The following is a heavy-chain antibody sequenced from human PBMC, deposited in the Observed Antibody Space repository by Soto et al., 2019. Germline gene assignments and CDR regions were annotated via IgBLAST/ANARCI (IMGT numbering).Heavy chain of an antibody. Sequence: GSLILCFAASGVTFSSYAMSLVRQAPGKGLEWVSGITGSGGSTYYADSVKGRFTISRDNVKKSVSLQMNNLRAEDTGVYYCSREDTIIIPAVADFWGQGTLVTVSS. J-gene: IGHJ4*02. D-gene: IGHD6-19*01. V-gene: IGHV3-23*01. CDR3: SREDTIIIPAVADF. CDR2: ITGSGGST. CDR1: GVTFSSYA.